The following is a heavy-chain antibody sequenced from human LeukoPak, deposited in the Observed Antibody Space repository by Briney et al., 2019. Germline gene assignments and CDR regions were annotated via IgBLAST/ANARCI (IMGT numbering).Heavy chain of an antibody. CDR2: IIPIFGTA. CDR3: ARDGRYCSSTSCADAFDI. V-gene: IGHV1-69*05. Sequence: ASVKVSCKASGGTFSSYAISWVRQAPGQGLEWMGGIIPIFGTANYAQKFQGRVTITTDESTSTAYMELSSLRSEDTAVYYCARDGRYCSSTSCADAFDIWGQGTMVTVSS. J-gene: IGHJ3*02. D-gene: IGHD2-2*01. CDR1: GGTFSSYA.